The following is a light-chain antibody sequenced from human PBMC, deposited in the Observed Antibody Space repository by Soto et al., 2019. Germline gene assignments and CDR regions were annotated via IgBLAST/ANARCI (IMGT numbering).Light chain of an antibody. CDR3: AAWDERLKGLV. Sequence: QSVLTQPPSASGTPGQRVTISCSGSSSNIGSNTVNWYQQLPGTAHKLLIYNNNQRPSGVPDRFSASKSGTSASLAISGLQSEDEADYYCAAWDERLKGLVFGTGTKVTVL. J-gene: IGLJ1*01. CDR2: NNN. V-gene: IGLV1-44*01. CDR1: SSNIGSNT.